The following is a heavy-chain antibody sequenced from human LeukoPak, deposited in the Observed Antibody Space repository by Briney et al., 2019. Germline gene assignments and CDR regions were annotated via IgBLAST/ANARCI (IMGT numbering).Heavy chain of an antibody. Sequence: GGSLRLSCAASGFTFSSYSMNWVRQAPGKGLEWVSYISSSSSTIYYADSVKGRFTISRDNSKNTLYLQMNSLRAEDTAVYYCAKGKVLRYFDWPTGDFDYWGQGTLVTVSS. CDR1: GFTFSSYS. CDR3: AKGKVLRYFDWPTGDFDY. V-gene: IGHV3-48*01. J-gene: IGHJ4*02. D-gene: IGHD3-9*01. CDR2: ISSSSSTI.